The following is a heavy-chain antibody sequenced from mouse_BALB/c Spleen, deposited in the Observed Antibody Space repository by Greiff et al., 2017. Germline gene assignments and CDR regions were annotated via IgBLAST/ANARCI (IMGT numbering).Heavy chain of an antibody. J-gene: IGHJ3*01. D-gene: IGHD2-4*01. CDR3: ATLYDYDGSWFAY. V-gene: IGHV3-2*02. Sequence: EVQLQESGPGLVKPYQSLSLTCTVTGYSITSDYAWNWIRQFPGNKLEWMGYISYSGSTSYNPSLKSRISITRDTSKNQFFLQLNSVTTEDTATYYCATLYDYDGSWFAYWGQGTLVTVSA. CDR1: GYSITSDYA. CDR2: ISYSGST.